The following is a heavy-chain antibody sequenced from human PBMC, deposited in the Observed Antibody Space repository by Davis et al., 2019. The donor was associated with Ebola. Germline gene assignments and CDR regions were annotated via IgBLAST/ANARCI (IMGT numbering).Heavy chain of an antibody. V-gene: IGHV4-34*01. Sequence: PSETLSLTCAVYGGSLSGYYWSWIRQPPGKGLEWIGEINHGGSTNYNPSLKSRVIISVDTSKKQFPLKLSFVTAADTAVYYCTRRLWYSSTSNWYFELWGRGTLVTVSS. CDR1: GGSLSGYY. J-gene: IGHJ2*01. CDR3: TRRLWYSSTSNWYFEL. D-gene: IGHD6-13*01. CDR2: INHGGST.